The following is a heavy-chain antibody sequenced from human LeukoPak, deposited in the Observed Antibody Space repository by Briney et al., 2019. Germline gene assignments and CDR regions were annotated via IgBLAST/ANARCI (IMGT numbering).Heavy chain of an antibody. D-gene: IGHD2-15*01. J-gene: IGHJ1*01. Sequence: GGSLRLSCAASGFTFSSYGMHWVRQAPRKGLEWVGRIKSKTDGGTTDYAAPVKGRFTISRDDSKNTLYLQMNSLQTEDTAVYYCTTDRYCSGGSCREYFQHWGQGTLVTVSS. CDR3: TTDRYCSGGSCREYFQH. CDR1: GFTFSSYG. V-gene: IGHV3-15*01. CDR2: IKSKTDGGTT.